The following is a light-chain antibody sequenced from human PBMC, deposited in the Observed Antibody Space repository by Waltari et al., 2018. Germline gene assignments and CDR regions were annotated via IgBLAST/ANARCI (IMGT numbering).Light chain of an antibody. CDR3: QKHDRLPAT. V-gene: IGKV3-20*01. CDR2: GAS. Sequence: EIVLTQSPDTLSLSPGERATLSCRASQSIGRDLVWYQQKPGQAPRLLIYGASTRASGIPDRFSGSGSGTDFSLTISRLEPEDCAVYHCQKHDRLPATFGQGTKVEIK. J-gene: IGKJ1*01. CDR1: QSIGRD.